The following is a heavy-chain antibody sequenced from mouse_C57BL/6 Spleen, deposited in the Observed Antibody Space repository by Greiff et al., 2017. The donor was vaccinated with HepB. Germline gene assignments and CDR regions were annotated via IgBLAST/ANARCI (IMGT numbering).Heavy chain of an antibody. D-gene: IGHD2-1*01. V-gene: IGHV1-82*01. J-gene: IGHJ3*01. CDR1: GYAFSSSW. CDR2: IYPGDGDT. CDR3: AREVYYGRFAY. Sequence: VQGVESGPELVKPGASVKISCKASGYAFSSSWMNWVKQRPGKGLEWIGRIYPGDGDTNYNGKFKGKATLTADKSSSTAYMQLSSLTSEDSAVYFCAREVYYGRFAYWGQGTLVTVSA.